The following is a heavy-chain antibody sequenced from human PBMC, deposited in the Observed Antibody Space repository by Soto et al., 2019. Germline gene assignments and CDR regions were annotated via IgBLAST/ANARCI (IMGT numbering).Heavy chain of an antibody. D-gene: IGHD3-3*01. Sequence: SETLSLTCTVSGGSISSGDYSWSWVRQSPGKGLEWIGHIYNSGITYYNPSLKSRVVISIDTSRNQFSLRLNSLTAADRAVYFCARGFTFFEVVRRYWFDPWGQGTVVPVSS. CDR2: IYNSGIT. CDR3: ARGFTFFEVVRRYWFDP. J-gene: IGHJ5*02. V-gene: IGHV4-30-4*01. CDR1: GGSISSGDYS.